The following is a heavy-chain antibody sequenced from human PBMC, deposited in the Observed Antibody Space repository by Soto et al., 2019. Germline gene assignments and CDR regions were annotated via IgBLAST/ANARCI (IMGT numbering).Heavy chain of an antibody. CDR2: ISYDGSNQ. Sequence: QVQLVESGGGVVQPGRSLRLSCAASGFTFSSYGMHWVRQAPGKGLEWVAIISYDGSNQYYADSVKGRFTISRDNSKNTLYLQMNSLGTEDTAVYYWANALGELSPERYDHWGQGVLVTVSS. J-gene: IGHJ4*02. D-gene: IGHD3-16*02. CDR1: GFTFSSYG. CDR3: ANALGELSPERYDH. V-gene: IGHV3-30*18.